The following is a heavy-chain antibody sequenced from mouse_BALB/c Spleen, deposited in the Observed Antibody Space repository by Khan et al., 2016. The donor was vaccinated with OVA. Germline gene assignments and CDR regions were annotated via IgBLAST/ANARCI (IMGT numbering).Heavy chain of an antibody. Sequence: EVERVGSGGDLVKPEGSLKLSCAASGFTFSTYGMSWVRQTPDKRREWVATIRSGGSYTYYPDSGKGGFTISRCNAKNTLYLQMSSLKSEDTAMFYCARLSYYYDSEGFAYWGQGTLVTVSA. CDR1: GFTFSTYG. D-gene: IGHD1-1*01. CDR3: ARLSYYYDSEGFAY. CDR2: IRSGGSYT. V-gene: IGHV5-6*01. J-gene: IGHJ3*01.